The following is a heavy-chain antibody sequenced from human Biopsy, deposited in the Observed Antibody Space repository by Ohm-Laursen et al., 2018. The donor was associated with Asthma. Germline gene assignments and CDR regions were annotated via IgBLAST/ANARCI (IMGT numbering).Heavy chain of an antibody. CDR2: IKHDGSEK. Sequence: GSPRLSCAASGFTFGDYWMSWVRQVPGKGLEWVANIKHDGSEKNHVDSLKDRFTISRDNAKNSLYLQMNSLGAEDTAVYYCARTFHFWSPYHAEHYQLWGQGTLVTVSS. D-gene: IGHD3-3*02. J-gene: IGHJ1*01. V-gene: IGHV3-7*01. CDR3: ARTFHFWSPYHAEHYQL. CDR1: GFTFGDYW.